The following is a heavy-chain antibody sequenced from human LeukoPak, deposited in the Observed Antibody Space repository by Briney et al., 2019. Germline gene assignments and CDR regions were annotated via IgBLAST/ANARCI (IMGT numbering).Heavy chain of an antibody. Sequence: GASVKVSCKASGYTFTNSDINWVRQATGQGLEWMAWMNPNSGNTGYAQKFQDRITLTRDTSTSTAYMELSSLTSEDTAVYYRARAAMVRGSWWFDPWGQGTLVTVSS. J-gene: IGHJ5*02. D-gene: IGHD3-10*01. CDR2: MNPNSGNT. V-gene: IGHV1-8*01. CDR1: GYTFTNSD. CDR3: ARAAMVRGSWWFDP.